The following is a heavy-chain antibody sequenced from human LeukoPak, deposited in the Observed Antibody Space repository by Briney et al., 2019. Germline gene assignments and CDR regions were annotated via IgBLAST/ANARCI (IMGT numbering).Heavy chain of an antibody. CDR1: GGSISSGGYY. CDR2: IYYSGST. CDR3: ARDTDCSGGSCYHAFDI. D-gene: IGHD2-15*01. J-gene: IGHJ3*02. Sequence: PSETLSLTCTVSGGSISSGGYYWSWIRQHPGKGLEWIGYIYYSGSTYYNPSLKSRVTISVDTSKNQFSLKLSSVTAADTAVYYRARDTDCSGGSCYHAFDIWGQGTMVTVSS. V-gene: IGHV4-31*03.